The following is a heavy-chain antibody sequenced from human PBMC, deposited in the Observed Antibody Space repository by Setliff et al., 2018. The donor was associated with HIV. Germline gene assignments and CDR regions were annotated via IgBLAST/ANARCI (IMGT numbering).Heavy chain of an antibody. J-gene: IGHJ3*02. CDR1: GGSISSHY. Sequence: SETLSLTCTVSGGSISSHYWSWIRQPPGKGLEWIGYIYYSGSTNYNPSLKSRVTISVDTSKNQFSLKLSSVTAADTAVYYCARGTWWFGAFDIWGQGTMVT. V-gene: IGHV4-59*11. CDR3: ARGTWWFGAFDI. CDR2: IYYSGST. D-gene: IGHD3-10*01.